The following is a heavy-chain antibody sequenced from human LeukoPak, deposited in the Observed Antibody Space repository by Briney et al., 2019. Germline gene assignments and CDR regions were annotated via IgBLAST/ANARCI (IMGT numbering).Heavy chain of an antibody. CDR2: IIPILGIV. D-gene: IGHD2-21*02. J-gene: IGHJ4*02. V-gene: IGHV1-69*04. CDR3: AREGGDSTGVFDY. Sequence: SVKVSCKASRDTFSGYGISWVRQAPGQGLEWMGRIIPILGIVNYAQDFQGRVTITADKSTSTAYMEVSSLRSDDTAVYYCAREGGDSTGVFDYWGQGTLVTVSS. CDR1: RDTFSGYG.